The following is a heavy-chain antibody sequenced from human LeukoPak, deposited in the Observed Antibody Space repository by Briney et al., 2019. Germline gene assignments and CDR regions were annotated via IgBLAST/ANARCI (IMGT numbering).Heavy chain of an antibody. J-gene: IGHJ4*02. D-gene: IGHD4/OR15-4a*01. CDR3: ARRSTWGLWIDY. V-gene: IGHV4-59*01. Sequence: GSLRLSCAASGFTFSSYDMSWVRQAPGKGLEWIGYIYYSGSTNYNASLKSRVTISVGTSKNQFSLKLSSVTAADTAVYYCARRSTWGLWIDYWGQGTLVTVSS. CDR1: GFTFSSYD. CDR2: IYYSGST.